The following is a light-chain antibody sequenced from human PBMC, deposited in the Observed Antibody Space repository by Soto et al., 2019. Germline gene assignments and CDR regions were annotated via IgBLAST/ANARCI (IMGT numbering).Light chain of an antibody. V-gene: IGLV1-40*01. Sequence: QSALTQPPSVSGAPGQRVTISCTGSSSNIGAGYDVHWYQQLPGTAPKLLIYGNSNRPSGVPDRFSGSKSGTSASQAITGLQAEDEADYYCQSYDSSLSGHVVFGGGTKLTVL. CDR2: GNS. J-gene: IGLJ2*01. CDR3: QSYDSSLSGHVV. CDR1: SSNIGAGYD.